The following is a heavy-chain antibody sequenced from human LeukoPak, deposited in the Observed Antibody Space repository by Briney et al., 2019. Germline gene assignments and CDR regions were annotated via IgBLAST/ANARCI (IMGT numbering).Heavy chain of an antibody. CDR2: RYTSGSG. D-gene: IGHD5-18*01. Sequence: PSETLSLTCTLSGPSISIYYWSWIRQPAGEGLEWIVRRYTSGSGKYSPSLKSRVTMSVDTSKKQFSLKLSSVPAADTAVYYCARDSGYSYGYWYFDLWGRGTLVTV. CDR3: ARDSGYSYGYWYFDL. J-gene: IGHJ2*01. V-gene: IGHV4-4*07. CDR1: GPSISIYY.